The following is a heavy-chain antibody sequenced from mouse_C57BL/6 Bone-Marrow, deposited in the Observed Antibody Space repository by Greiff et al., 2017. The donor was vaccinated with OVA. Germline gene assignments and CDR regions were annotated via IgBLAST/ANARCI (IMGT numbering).Heavy chain of an antibody. D-gene: IGHD1-1*01. CDR3: ARKTVVASYWYFDV. V-gene: IGHV1-52*01. J-gene: IGHJ1*03. Sequence: VQLQQPGAELVRPGSSVKLSCKASGYTFTSYWMHWVKQRPIQGLEWIGNIDPSDSETHYNQKFKDKATLTVDKSSSTAYMQLSSLTSEDSAVYYCARKTVVASYWYFDVWGTGTTVTVSS. CDR2: IDPSDSET. CDR1: GYTFTSYW.